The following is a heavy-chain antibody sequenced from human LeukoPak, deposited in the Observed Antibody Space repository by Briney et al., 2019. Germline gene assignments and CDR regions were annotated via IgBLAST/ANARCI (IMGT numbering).Heavy chain of an antibody. J-gene: IGHJ6*02. V-gene: IGHV1-2*02. Sequence: ASVKVSCKASGYTFTGYYMHWVRQAPGQGLEWMGWINPNSGGTNYAQKFQGRVTMTRDTSISTAYMELSRLRSDDTAVYYCAGGGPHYYYYYGRDVWGQGTTVTVSS. CDR3: AGGGPHYYYYYGRDV. D-gene: IGHD3-16*01. CDR2: INPNSGGT. CDR1: GYTFTGYY.